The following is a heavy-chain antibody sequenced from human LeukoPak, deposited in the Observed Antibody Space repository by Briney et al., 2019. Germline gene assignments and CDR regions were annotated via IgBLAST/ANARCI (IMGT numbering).Heavy chain of an antibody. V-gene: IGHV4-59*01. CDR1: GGSISSYY. CDR3: ARDPRGGYYYGMDV. Sequence: PSETLSLTCTVSGGSISSYYWSWIRQPPGKGLEWIGYIYYSGSTNYNPSLKSRVTISVDTSKNQFSLELSSVTAADTAVYYCARDPRGGYYYGMDVWGQGTTVTVSS. J-gene: IGHJ6*02. D-gene: IGHD3-10*01. CDR2: IYYSGST.